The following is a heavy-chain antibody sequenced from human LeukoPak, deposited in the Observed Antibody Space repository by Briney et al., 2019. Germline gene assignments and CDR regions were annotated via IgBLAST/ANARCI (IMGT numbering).Heavy chain of an antibody. V-gene: IGHV3-23*02. J-gene: IGHJ6*03. CDR2: ISDSGGST. Sequence: GGSLRLSCAASGFTFSNYGMSWVRQAPGKGREWVSGISDSGGSTKYEVSVKGRFTISRDNYKDTLYLQMNSLRAEDTAVYYCAKIGRRYDFWTGYYEEEVDYMDVWGKGTTVTVSS. CDR1: GFTFSNYG. D-gene: IGHD3-3*01. CDR3: AKIGRRYDFWTGYYEEEVDYMDV.